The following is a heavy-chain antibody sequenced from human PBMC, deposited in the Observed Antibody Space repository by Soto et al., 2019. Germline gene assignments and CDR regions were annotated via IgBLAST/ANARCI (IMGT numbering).Heavy chain of an antibody. CDR1: GGAFSGYY. CDR3: ARGKNTCLFDY. Sequence: SETLSLTCAVSGGAFSGYYWTWIRQPPGTGLEWIGEINHSGSTNYNPSLKSRVTISVDTSKNQFSLKLTSVTAADTAVYYLARGKNTCLFDYRGQGTTVTVSS. CDR2: INHSGST. V-gene: IGHV4-34*01. J-gene: IGHJ4*03.